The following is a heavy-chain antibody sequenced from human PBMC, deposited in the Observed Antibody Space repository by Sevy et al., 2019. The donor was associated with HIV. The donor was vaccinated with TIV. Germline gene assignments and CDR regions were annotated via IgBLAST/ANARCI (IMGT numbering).Heavy chain of an antibody. Sequence: GGSLRLSCTSSGFTFSSYAMNWVRQAPGKGLEWVSTISHSGDSTYYADSVKGRFTISRDNSENRLYLQMNSLIAEDMALYYCAGRKVGEYASGSIRGPWAGGPLFDYWGQGTLVTVSS. V-gene: IGHV3-23*01. D-gene: IGHD3-3*01. J-gene: IGHJ4*02. CDR3: AGRKVGEYASGSIRGPWAGGPLFDY. CDR1: GFTFSSYA. CDR2: ISHSGDST.